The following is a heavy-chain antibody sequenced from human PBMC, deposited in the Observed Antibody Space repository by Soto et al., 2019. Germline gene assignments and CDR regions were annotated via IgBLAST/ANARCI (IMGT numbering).Heavy chain of an antibody. V-gene: IGHV4-39*01. CDR3: AGHVSGYCSSNDCYLGVFDP. Sequence: PSETLSLTCTVSGGSISNPIYYWAWIRQPPGKGLEWIGSIFYNGNSYYNPSLKSRVTMSVDTSQNQFSLKLSSVTAADTAVYYCAGHVSGYCSSNDCYLGVFDPWGQGALVTVSS. J-gene: IGHJ5*02. CDR2: IFYNGNS. D-gene: IGHD2-2*01. CDR1: GGSISNPIYY.